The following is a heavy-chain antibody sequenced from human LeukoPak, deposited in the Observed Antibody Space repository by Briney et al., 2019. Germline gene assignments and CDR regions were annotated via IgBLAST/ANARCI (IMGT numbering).Heavy chain of an antibody. V-gene: IGHV3-30*18. CDR1: GLPFSSYG. CDR2: ISYDGSNI. D-gene: IGHD3-22*01. J-gene: IGHJ4*02. CDR3: AKVGCGSGYCAFDY. Sequence: PGGSLRLSCVASGLPFSSYGMHWVRQAPGKGLEWVAVISYDGSNIYYAASVKGRFTISRDNSKNTLYLQMNSLRAEVTAVYYCAKVGCGSGYCAFDYWGQGTLVTVSS.